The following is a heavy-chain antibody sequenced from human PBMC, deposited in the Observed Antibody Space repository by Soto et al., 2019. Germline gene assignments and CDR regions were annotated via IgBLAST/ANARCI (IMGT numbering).Heavy chain of an antibody. D-gene: IGHD3-10*01. J-gene: IGHJ6*02. CDR3: ARDGRVWFGEFDSAAYCGIDV. CDR2: ISAYNGNT. CDR1: GYTFTSYG. V-gene: IGHV1-18*01. Sequence: QVQLVQSGAEVKKPGASVKVSCKASGYTFTSYGISWVRQAPGQGLEWMGWISAYNGNTNYAQKLQGRVTMTTDTTRRTAYMELRSLRSDGSAVYYCARDGRVWFGEFDSAAYCGIDVWGQGTPVTVSS.